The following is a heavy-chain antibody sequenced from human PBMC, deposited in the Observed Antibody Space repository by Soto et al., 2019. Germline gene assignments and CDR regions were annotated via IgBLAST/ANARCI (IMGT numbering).Heavy chain of an antibody. CDR3: AKCGYCASTSCYYYYMDV. CDR2: ISGRGGST. Sequence: EVQILESGGNFVQPGGSLRLSCAASGFTFSNYAMAWVRQAPGKGLEWVSGISGRGGSTDYADSVKGRFTISRDTSSNTLSLQMNSLRADDTAVYYCAKCGYCASTSCYYYYMDVWGKGTAVTVSS. CDR1: GFTFSNYA. D-gene: IGHD2-15*01. V-gene: IGHV3-23*01. J-gene: IGHJ6*03.